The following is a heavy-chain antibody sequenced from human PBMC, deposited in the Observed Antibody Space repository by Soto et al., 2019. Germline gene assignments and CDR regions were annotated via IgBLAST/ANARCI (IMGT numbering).Heavy chain of an antibody. V-gene: IGHV4-30-4*01. D-gene: IGHD3-10*01. CDR1: GGSISSGDYY. CDR2: IYYSGST. J-gene: IGHJ4*02. Sequence: SETLSLTCTVSGGSISSGDYYWSWIRQPPGKGLEWIGYIYYSGSTYYNPSLKSRVTISVDTSKNQFSLKLTSVTAADTAVYYCASRYGSGKYYFDFWGQGTLVTVSS. CDR3: ASRYGSGKYYFDF.